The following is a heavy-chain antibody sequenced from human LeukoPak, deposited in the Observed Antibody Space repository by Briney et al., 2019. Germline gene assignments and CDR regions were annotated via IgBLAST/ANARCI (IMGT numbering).Heavy chain of an antibody. D-gene: IGHD6-19*01. CDR3: ARPGISGDDAFDI. J-gene: IGHJ3*02. CDR1: GYTFTSYD. V-gene: IGHV1-8*01. CDR2: MNPDGGNT. Sequence: ASVKVSCTASGYTFTSYDINWVRQATGQGLEWMGWMNPDGGNTGYAQKIQGRVIITRNTSITTAYMELSSLASEAPAVYYCARPGISGDDAFDIWGQGTMVTVSS.